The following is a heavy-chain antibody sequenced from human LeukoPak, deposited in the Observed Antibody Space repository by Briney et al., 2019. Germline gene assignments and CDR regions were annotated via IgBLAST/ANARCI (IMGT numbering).Heavy chain of an antibody. V-gene: IGHV3-48*01. Sequence: PGGSLRLSCAASGFTFNRYSMNWVRQAPGKGLEWVSYISSSSSTIYYADSVKGRFTISRDNAKNSLFLQMNSLRAEDTAVYYCARDKGSAAAGTEIDYWGQGTLVTVSS. CDR2: ISSSSSTI. D-gene: IGHD6-13*01. CDR1: GFTFNRYS. J-gene: IGHJ4*02. CDR3: ARDKGSAAAGTEIDY.